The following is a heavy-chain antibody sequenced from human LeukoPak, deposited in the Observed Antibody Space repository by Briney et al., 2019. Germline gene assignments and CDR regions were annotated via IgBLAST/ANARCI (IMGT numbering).Heavy chain of an antibody. Sequence: PGGSLTVSCAPSGFTVSSDYMTWVRQAPGKGLEWVSVTYPAGNTFYADSVKGRFTISRDNSKNTLFLQMNSLRVEDTAVYSCVIGSLWKLSRFDYWGQGTLVTVSS. CDR2: TYPAGNT. CDR1: GFTVSSDY. CDR3: VIGSLWKLSRFDY. V-gene: IGHV3-53*01. D-gene: IGHD3-3*01. J-gene: IGHJ4*02.